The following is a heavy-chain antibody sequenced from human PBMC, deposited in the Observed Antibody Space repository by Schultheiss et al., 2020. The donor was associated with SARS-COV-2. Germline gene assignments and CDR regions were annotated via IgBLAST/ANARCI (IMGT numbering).Heavy chain of an antibody. CDR1: GGSISSSSYY. V-gene: IGHV4-39*07. D-gene: IGHD3-3*01. CDR2: IYYSGST. J-gene: IGHJ6*03. CDR3: ARDTSGYDFWSGYRYYYYYMDV. Sequence: SETLSLTCTVSGGSISSSSYYWGWIRQPPGKGLEWIGSIYYSGSTYYNPSLKSRVTISVDTSKNQFSLKLSSVTAADTAVYYCARDTSGYDFWSGYRYYYYYMDVWGKGTTVTVSS.